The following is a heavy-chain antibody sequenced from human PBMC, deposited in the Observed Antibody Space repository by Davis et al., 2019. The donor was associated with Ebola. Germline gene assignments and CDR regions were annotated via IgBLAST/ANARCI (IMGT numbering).Heavy chain of an antibody. V-gene: IGHV5-51*01. Sequence: GESLKISCTGSGYSFTNYWIGWVRQMPGKGLEWMGIIHPGHLDTRYSPSFQGQVTISVDKSTNTAFLHWSSLEDSDTAIYYCARRGWDLHYYYYMDVWGEGTTVTVS. CDR1: GYSFTNYW. CDR3: ARRGWDLHYYYYMDV. CDR2: IHPGHLDT. J-gene: IGHJ6*03. D-gene: IGHD1-26*01.